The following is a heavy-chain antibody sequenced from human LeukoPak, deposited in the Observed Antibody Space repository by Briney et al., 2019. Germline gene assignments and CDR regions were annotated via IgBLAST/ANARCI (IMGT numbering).Heavy chain of an antibody. J-gene: IGHJ4*02. CDR1: GGSISSSGYY. V-gene: IGHV4-39*01. D-gene: IGHD2-2*01. Sequence: PSETLSLTCTVSGGSISSSGYYWGWIRQPPGKGLEWIGSMYYSGSTYYNPSLKRRVTISVDTSKNQFSLRLSSVTAADTAVYYCARLAYCSSTGCQNRFLDYWGQGTLVTVSS. CDR3: ARLAYCSSTGCQNRFLDY. CDR2: MYYSGST.